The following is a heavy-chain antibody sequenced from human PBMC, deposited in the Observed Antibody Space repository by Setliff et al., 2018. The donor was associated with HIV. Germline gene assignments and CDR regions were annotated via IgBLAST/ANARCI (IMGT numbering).Heavy chain of an antibody. J-gene: IGHJ3*02. CDR1: GGSFSGYY. V-gene: IGHV4-34*01. Sequence: PSETLSLTCAVYGGSFSGYYWSWIRQPPGKGLEWMGEINHSGSTNYNPSLKSRVTISVDTSKNQFSLKLSSVSAADTAVYYCARVDGYDFWSGYYMPHAFDIWGQVTMVTVSS. D-gene: IGHD3-3*01. CDR3: ARVDGYDFWSGYYMPHAFDI. CDR2: INHSGST.